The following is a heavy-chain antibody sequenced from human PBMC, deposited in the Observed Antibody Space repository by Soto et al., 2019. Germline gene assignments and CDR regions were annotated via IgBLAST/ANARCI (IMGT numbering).Heavy chain of an antibody. CDR2: IDPTDSYT. J-gene: IGHJ6*02. Sequence: GESLKICCQASGYSFTTYWISWVRQMPGKGLECMGRIDPTDSYTDYGPSFEGHVTMSVDRSINTAYLEWSSLKASDTAMYYCARAARIWFGELSNGMDVWGQGTTVTVSS. CDR1: GYSFTTYW. CDR3: ARAARIWFGELSNGMDV. V-gene: IGHV5-10-1*01. D-gene: IGHD3-10*01.